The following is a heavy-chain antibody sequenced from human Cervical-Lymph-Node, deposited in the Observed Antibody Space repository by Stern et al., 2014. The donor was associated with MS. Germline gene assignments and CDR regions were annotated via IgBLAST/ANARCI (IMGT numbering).Heavy chain of an antibody. V-gene: IGHV1-69*06. CDR1: GGTFTNYA. CDR2: IIPIFRTT. D-gene: IGHD2-21*01. CDR3: ARDSGTDTYNYYYGLDV. J-gene: IGHJ6*02. Sequence: VQLVQSGVEVKRPGSSGKVSCTASGGTFTNYAFSWVRQAPGQGLEWLGGIIPIFRTTSYAQKFQGRVTITADKSTSTAYIELSSLRSEDTAVYYCARDSGTDTYNYYYGLDVWGQGTTVTVSS.